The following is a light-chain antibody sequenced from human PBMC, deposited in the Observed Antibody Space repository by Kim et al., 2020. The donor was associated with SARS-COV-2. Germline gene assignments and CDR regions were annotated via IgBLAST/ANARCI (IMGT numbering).Light chain of an antibody. J-gene: IGLJ2*01. V-gene: IGLV3-21*04. CDR2: YDG. Sequence: SYELTQPHSVSVAPGQTARITCGGNNIGGKTVHWYQQKPGQAPVLVIRYDGDRPSGSPERFSGSNSGNTATLTISRVEAGDEADYYCQVWDSSSDHVVFGGGTKLTVL. CDR3: QVWDSSSDHVV. CDR1: NIGGKT.